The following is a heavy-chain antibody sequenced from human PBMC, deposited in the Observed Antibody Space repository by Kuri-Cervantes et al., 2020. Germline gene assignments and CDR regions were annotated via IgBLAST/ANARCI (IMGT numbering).Heavy chain of an antibody. CDR2: IKKDGSGK. J-gene: IGHJ4*02. Sequence: GESLKISCAASGFTLSNYWMSWVRQAPGKGLEWVANIKKDGSGKYYVDSVKGRFTISRDNAKMSVDLQMNSLRVEDTAVYYCARDVGVAAFDSWGQGTLVTVSS. V-gene: IGHV3-7*01. CDR1: GFTLSNYW. CDR3: ARDVGVAAFDS. D-gene: IGHD3-3*01.